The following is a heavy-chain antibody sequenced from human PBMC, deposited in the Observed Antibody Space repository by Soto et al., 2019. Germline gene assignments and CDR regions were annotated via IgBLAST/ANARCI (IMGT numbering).Heavy chain of an antibody. CDR3: ARDRRSSSSWYAGKFRYYYYYGMDV. Sequence: ASVKVSCKASGYTFTSYYMHWVQQAPGQGLEWMGIINPSGGSTSYAQKFQGRVTMTRDTSTSTVYMELSSLRSEDTAVYYCARDRRSSSSWYAGKFRYYYYYGMDVWGQGTTVTVSS. V-gene: IGHV1-46*01. CDR1: GYTFTSYY. CDR2: INPSGGST. J-gene: IGHJ6*02. D-gene: IGHD6-13*01.